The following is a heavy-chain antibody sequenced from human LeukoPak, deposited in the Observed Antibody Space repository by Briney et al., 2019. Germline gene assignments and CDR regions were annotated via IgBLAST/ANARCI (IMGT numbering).Heavy chain of an antibody. V-gene: IGHV4-4*07. CDR3: AREVTYYDFWSGPGPFDY. Sequence: SETLSLTCTVSGGSISSYYWSWIRQPAGKGLEWVGRIYTSGSTNYNPSLKSRVTMSVDTSKNQFSLKLSSVTAADTAVYYCAREVTYYDFWSGPGPFDYWGQGTLVTVSS. CDR2: IYTSGST. CDR1: GGSISSYY. D-gene: IGHD3-3*01. J-gene: IGHJ4*02.